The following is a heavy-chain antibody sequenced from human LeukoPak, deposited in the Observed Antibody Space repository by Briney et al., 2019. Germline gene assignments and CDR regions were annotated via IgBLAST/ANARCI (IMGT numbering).Heavy chain of an antibody. Sequence: SDTLSLTCTVSGGSISSYYWSWLRQPGGKGLECLGRIYTSGSTNYNPSLKSRVTMSVDTSKNQFSLKLSSVTAADTAVYYCAREPWELLGYYYYGMDVWGQGTTATVSS. CDR3: AREPWELLGYYYYGMDV. CDR2: IYTSGST. CDR1: GGSISSYY. D-gene: IGHD1-26*01. J-gene: IGHJ6*02. V-gene: IGHV4-4*07.